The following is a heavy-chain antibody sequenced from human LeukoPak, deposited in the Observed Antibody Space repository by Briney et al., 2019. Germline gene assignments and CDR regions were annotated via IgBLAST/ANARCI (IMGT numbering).Heavy chain of an antibody. CDR2: ISWNSGSI. CDR3: EKDIGYRGSNIFDY. CDR1: GFTFDDYA. Sequence: PGRSLRLSCAASGFTFDDYAMHWVRRAPGKGLEWVSGISWNSGSIGYADSVKGRFTISRDNAKNSLYLQMNSLRAEDTALYYCEKDIGYRGSNIFDYGGQETRVTVSS. J-gene: IGHJ4*02. D-gene: IGHD1-26*01. V-gene: IGHV3-9*01.